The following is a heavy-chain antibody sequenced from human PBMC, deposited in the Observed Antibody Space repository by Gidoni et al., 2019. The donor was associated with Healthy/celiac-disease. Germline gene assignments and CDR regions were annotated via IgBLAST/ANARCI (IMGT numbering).Heavy chain of an antibody. J-gene: IGHJ6*02. CDR2: IYHSGST. CDR3: ARGMVPYYYYYGMDV. Sequence: QVQLQESGPGLVKPSETLSLTCTVSGYSISSGYYWGWIRQPPGKGLEWIGSIYHSGSTYYNPSLKSRVTISVDTSKNQFSLKLSSVTAADTAVYYCARGMVPYYYYYGMDVWGQGTTVTVSS. V-gene: IGHV4-38-2*02. D-gene: IGHD3-10*01. CDR1: GYSISSGYY.